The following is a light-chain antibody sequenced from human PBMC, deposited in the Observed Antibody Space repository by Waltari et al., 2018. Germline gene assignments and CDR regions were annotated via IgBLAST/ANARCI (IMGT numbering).Light chain of an antibody. CDR1: QSVSSN. J-gene: IGKJ2*01. V-gene: IGKV3-15*01. CDR3: QQYDSWLLYT. Sequence: EIVMTQSPATLSVSPGERVNLSCRASQSVSSNLAWYQQKRGQAPRLLIYGASTRVTGIPARFSGSGSGTEFTLTISSLQSEDFAVYFCQQYDSWLLYTFGQGTNLEIK. CDR2: GAS.